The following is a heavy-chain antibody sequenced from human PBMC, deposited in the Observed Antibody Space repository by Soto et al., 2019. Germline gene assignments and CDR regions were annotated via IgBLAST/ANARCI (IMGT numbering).Heavy chain of an antibody. CDR1: GLTFSNYW. CDR3: AREDDNWFDP. Sequence: AQLVESGGGLVQPGESLRISCAVSGLTFSNYWMSWVRQAPGQGLEWVANINQDGGAKYYVDSVKGRFTISRDNAKNSLYLQMNSLRAEDSAVYYCAREDDNWFDPWGQGTLVTVSS. CDR2: INQDGGAK. J-gene: IGHJ5*02. V-gene: IGHV3-7*03.